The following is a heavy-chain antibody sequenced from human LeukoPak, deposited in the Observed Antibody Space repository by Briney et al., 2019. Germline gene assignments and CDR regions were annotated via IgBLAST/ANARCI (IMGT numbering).Heavy chain of an antibody. V-gene: IGHV3-23*01. D-gene: IGHD7-27*01. CDR1: GFTFSSYT. CDR3: ARDGGLWVSAHWGDS. Sequence: GGSLRLSCAASGFTFSSYTMSWVRQAPGKGLEWVSTITTSDGNTYYADSVKGRFTVSRDNSKNTLFLQMNSLRAEDTAVYYCARDGGLWVSAHWGDSWGRGTLVTVSS. J-gene: IGHJ4*02. CDR2: ITTSDGNT.